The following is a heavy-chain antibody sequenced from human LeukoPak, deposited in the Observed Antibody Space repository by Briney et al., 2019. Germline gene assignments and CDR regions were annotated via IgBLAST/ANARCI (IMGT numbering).Heavy chain of an antibody. CDR1: GDSISNFY. J-gene: IGHJ5*01. V-gene: IGHV4-59*08. CDR2: IRYSGSS. CDR3: ALAPNSNWFDF. Sequence: SETLSLTCTVSGDSISNFYWNWIRQSPGKGLEWIGTIRYSGSSVYNPSLKSRGTITIDTSRKQFFLKLSSVTAADTAVYFCALAPNSNWFDFWGPGTLVTVSS. D-gene: IGHD2-8*01.